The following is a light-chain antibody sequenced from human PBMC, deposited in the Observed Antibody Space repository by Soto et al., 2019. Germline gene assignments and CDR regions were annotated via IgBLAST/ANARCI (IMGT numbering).Light chain of an antibody. CDR2: DVT. V-gene: IGLV2-14*03. CDR1: SSDVGGYNY. Sequence: QSALTQPASVSGSPGQSITISCTGTSSDVGGYNYVSWYQQHPGKAPKLMIYDVTNWPSGVSNRFSGSKSGNTASLTISGLQAEDEADYYCSSYTSSGTQVFGTGTKLTVL. CDR3: SSYTSSGTQV. J-gene: IGLJ1*01.